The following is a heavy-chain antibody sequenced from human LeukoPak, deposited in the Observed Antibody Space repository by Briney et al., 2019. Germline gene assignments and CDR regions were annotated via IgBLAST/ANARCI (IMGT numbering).Heavy chain of an antibody. D-gene: IGHD3-22*01. J-gene: IGHJ3*02. Sequence: GGSLRLSCAASGFTVSSNYMSWVRQAPGKGLEWVSVIYSGGSTYYADSVKGRFTISRDNSKNTLYLQMNSLRAGDTAVYYCARVTPPYDSSLGIWGQGTMVTVSS. CDR3: ARVTPPYDSSLGI. CDR1: GFTVSSNY. CDR2: IYSGGST. V-gene: IGHV3-53*01.